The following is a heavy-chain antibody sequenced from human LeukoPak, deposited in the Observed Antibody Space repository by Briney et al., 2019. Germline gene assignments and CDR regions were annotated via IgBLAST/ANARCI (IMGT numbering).Heavy chain of an antibody. J-gene: IGHJ4*02. D-gene: IGHD2-2*01. CDR3: AISTLFSAAMNFDY. CDR2: ISAYNGNT. Sequence: ASVKVSFKASGYTFTIYGISWVRQAPGQGLEWMGWISAYNGNTNYSQKLQGRVTMTTDTATSTAYMELRSLSSDDTAVYYCAISTLFSAAMNFDYWGQGTLVTVSS. V-gene: IGHV1-18*04. CDR1: GYTFTIYG.